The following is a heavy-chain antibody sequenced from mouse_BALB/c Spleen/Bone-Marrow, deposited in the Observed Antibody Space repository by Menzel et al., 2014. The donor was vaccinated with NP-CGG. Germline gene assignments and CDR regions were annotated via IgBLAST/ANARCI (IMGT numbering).Heavy chain of an antibody. V-gene: IGHV3-8*02. CDR1: GDSITSAY. D-gene: IGHD2-2*01. J-gene: IGHJ4*01. Sequence: EVQLQQSGPSLVKPSQTLSLTCSVTGDSITSAYWNWIRKFPGNKLEYMGYISYSGSTYYNPSLKSRISITRDTSKNQYYLQLKSVTTEDTATYYCARFGYDYALDYRGQGTSVTVSS. CDR3: ARFGYDYALDY. CDR2: ISYSGST.